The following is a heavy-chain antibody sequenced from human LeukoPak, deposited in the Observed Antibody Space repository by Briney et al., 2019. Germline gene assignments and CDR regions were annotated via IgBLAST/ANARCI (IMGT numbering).Heavy chain of an antibody. CDR2: ISSSSSYI. V-gene: IGHV3-21*01. CDR1: GFTFSSYG. Sequence: GGSLRLSCAASGFTFSSYGMSWVRQAPGEGLEWVSSISSSSSYIYYADSVKGRFTISRDNAKNSLYLQMNSLRAEDTAVYYCAKAGWLYVAFDIWGQGTMVTVSS. CDR3: AKAGWLYVAFDI. D-gene: IGHD3-22*01. J-gene: IGHJ3*02.